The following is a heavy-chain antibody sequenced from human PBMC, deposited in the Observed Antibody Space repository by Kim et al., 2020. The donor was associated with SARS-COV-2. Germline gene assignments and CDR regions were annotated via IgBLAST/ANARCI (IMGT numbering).Heavy chain of an antibody. D-gene: IGHD6-6*01. CDR3: ARETPESSSDGWYFDL. J-gene: IGHJ2*01. Sequence: SVEGRFTISRENAKNSLYLQMNALTAGDTAVYYCARETPESSSDGWYFDLWGRGTLVTVSS. V-gene: IGHV3-13*01.